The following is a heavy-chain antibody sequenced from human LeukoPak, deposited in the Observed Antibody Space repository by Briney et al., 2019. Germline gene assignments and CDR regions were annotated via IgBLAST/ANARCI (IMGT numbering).Heavy chain of an antibody. J-gene: IGHJ6*03. CDR2: IIPIFGTA. CDR1: GGTFSSYA. V-gene: IGHV1-69*05. Sequence: SVKVSCKASGGTFSSYAIIWVRQAPGQGLEWMGGIIPIFGTANYAQKFQGRVTITTDESTSTAYMELSSLRSEDTAVYYCARGPVVTADYYYYMDVWGKGTTVTVSS. D-gene: IGHD2-21*02. CDR3: ARGPVVTADYYYYMDV.